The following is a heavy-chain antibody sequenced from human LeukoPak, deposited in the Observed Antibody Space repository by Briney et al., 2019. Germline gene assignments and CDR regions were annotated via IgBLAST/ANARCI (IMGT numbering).Heavy chain of an antibody. V-gene: IGHV1-46*01. CDR2: INPSGDNT. J-gene: IGHJ5*02. Sequence: ASVKVSCKASGYTFTSYGISWVRQAPGQGLEWMGIINPSGDNTWYAQKFQGRVTMTRDMATSTDYMEVNSLRSEDTAVYYCARDNSMGDSAWWFDPWGQGTLVTVSS. D-gene: IGHD5-12*01. CDR1: GYTFTSYG. CDR3: ARDNSMGDSAWWFDP.